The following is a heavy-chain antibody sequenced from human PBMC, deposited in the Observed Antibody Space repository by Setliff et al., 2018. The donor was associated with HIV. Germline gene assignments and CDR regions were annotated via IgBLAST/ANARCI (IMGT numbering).Heavy chain of an antibody. Sequence: PGESLKLSCKGSGYSFTSYWIGWVRQMPGKGLEWMGIIYPGDSDTRYSPSFQGQVTISADKSISTAYLRWSSLKASDTAMYYCARVYYYDSSGYHDAFDIWGQGTMVTVSS. CDR1: GYSFTSYW. J-gene: IGHJ3*02. CDR3: ARVYYYDSSGYHDAFDI. CDR2: IYPGDSDT. V-gene: IGHV5-51*01. D-gene: IGHD3-22*01.